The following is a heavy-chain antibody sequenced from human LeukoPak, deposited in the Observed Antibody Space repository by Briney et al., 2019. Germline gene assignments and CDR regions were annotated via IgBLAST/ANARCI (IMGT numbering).Heavy chain of an antibody. Sequence: SETLSLTCTVSGGSISSYYWSWIRQPPGKGLEWVGYIYYSGSTNYNPSLKSRVTISVDTSKNQFSLKLSSVTAADTAVYYCARDLEWLIFDYWGRGTLVTVSS. V-gene: IGHV4-59*01. D-gene: IGHD6-19*01. CDR3: ARDLEWLIFDY. J-gene: IGHJ4*02. CDR1: GGSISSYY. CDR2: IYYSGST.